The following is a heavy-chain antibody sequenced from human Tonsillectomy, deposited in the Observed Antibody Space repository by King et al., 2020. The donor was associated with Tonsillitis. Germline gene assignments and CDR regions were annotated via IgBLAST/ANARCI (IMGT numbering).Heavy chain of an antibody. CDR3: ARSIGYPDS. Sequence: VQLVQSAAEVKKPGSSVTVSCKASGGTFIGYVSHWVRQAPGQGFEWMGRIVPLIDTTDYAQKFQGRVTFTVDKSTSTTYMELGSLRSDDTAVYYCARSIGYPDSWGPGTLVSVSS. D-gene: IGHD2-15*01. J-gene: IGHJ4*02. CDR2: IVPLIDTT. CDR1: GGTFIGYV. V-gene: IGHV1-69*06.